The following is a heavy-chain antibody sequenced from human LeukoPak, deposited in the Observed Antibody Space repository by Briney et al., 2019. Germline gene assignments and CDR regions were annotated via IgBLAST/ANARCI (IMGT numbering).Heavy chain of an antibody. CDR3: AKDYSGIAVAGTIY. CDR1: GFTFSSYA. Sequence: GGSLRLSCAASGFTFSSYAMNWVRQAPGKGLEWVSGISGSGGSTYYADSVKGRFTISRDNSKNTLYLQMNSLRAEDTAVYYCAKDYSGIAVAGTIYWGQGTLVTVSS. CDR2: ISGSGGST. V-gene: IGHV3-23*01. J-gene: IGHJ4*02. D-gene: IGHD6-19*01.